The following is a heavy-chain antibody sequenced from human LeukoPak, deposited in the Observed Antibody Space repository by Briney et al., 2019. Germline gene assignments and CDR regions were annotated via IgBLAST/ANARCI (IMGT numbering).Heavy chain of an antibody. D-gene: IGHD1-1*01. CDR3: ATDDVTTGTKTALGY. V-gene: IGHV1-58*01. J-gene: IGHJ4*02. Sequence: TPVKVSCKASGFTFTSSAVQWVRQARGQGLEWIGWIVVGSGNTNYAQKFQERVTINRDMSTSTAYMELSSLRSEDTAVYYCATDDVTTGTKTALGYWGQGTLVTVSS. CDR1: GFTFTSSA. CDR2: IVVGSGNT.